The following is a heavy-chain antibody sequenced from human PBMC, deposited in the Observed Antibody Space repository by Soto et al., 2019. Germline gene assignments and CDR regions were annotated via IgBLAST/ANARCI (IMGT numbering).Heavy chain of an antibody. Sequence: GGSLRLSCAASGFTFSSYGMHWVRQAPGKGLEWVAAISYDGSNKYYADSVKGRFTISRDNSKNTLYLQMNSLRAEDTAVYYCAKEQKMSAEYFDYWGQGTLVTVSS. CDR2: ISYDGSNK. CDR3: AKEQKMSAEYFDY. J-gene: IGHJ4*02. V-gene: IGHV3-30*18. CDR1: GFTFSSYG.